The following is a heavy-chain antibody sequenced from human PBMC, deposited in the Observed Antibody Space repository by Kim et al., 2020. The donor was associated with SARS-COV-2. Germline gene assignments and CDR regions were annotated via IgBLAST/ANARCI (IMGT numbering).Heavy chain of an antibody. CDR2: IYHTGMT. CDR3: ARGTRAQWLVHFDQ. Sequence: SETLSLTCSVSGASFTSYYWTWIRQAPGQGLEWIEYIYHTGMTNYNPSLKSRVTMSVEKPMNQFSLKLISVNAADTAVYYCARGTRAQWLVHFDQWGQGILVAVSS. D-gene: IGHD6-19*01. CDR1: GASFTSYY. V-gene: IGHV4-59*13. J-gene: IGHJ4*02.